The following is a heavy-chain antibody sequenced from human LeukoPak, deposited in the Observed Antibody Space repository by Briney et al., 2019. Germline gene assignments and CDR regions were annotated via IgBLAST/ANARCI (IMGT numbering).Heavy chain of an antibody. V-gene: IGHV4-34*01. CDR1: GFTFSSYS. D-gene: IGHD4-23*01. Sequence: GSLRLSCAASGFTFSSYSMNWVGQAPAKGLEWIGEINHSGSTNYNPSLKSRVTISVDTSKNQFSLKLSSVSAADTAVYYCARGGKRNFDYWGQGTLVTV. CDR3: ARGGKRNFDY. CDR2: INHSGST. J-gene: IGHJ4*02.